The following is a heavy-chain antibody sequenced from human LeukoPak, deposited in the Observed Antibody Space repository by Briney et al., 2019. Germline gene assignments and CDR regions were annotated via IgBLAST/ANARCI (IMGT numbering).Heavy chain of an antibody. D-gene: IGHD6-6*01. CDR2: INHSGST. Sequence: SETLSLTCAVYGGSFSGYYWSWIRQPPGKGLEWIGEINHSGSTNYNPSLKSRVTISVDTSKNQFSLKLSSVTAADTAVYYCARLAEAFDYWGQGTLVTVSS. CDR1: GGSFSGYY. J-gene: IGHJ4*01. V-gene: IGHV4-34*01. CDR3: ARLAEAFDY.